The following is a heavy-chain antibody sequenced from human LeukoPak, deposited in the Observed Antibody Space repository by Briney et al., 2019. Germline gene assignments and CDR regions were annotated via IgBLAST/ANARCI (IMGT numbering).Heavy chain of an antibody. J-gene: IGHJ4*02. Sequence: PSETLSLTCAVYGGSFSGYYWSWIRQPPGKGLEWIGEINHSGSTNYNPSLKSRVTISVTVADTGVYYCARILWTRGSRAYGAPNYFDYWGQGHLVTVSS. CDR2: INHSGST. V-gene: IGHV4-34*01. CDR3: PNYFDY. CDR1: GGSFSGYY. D-gene: IGHD5-12*01.